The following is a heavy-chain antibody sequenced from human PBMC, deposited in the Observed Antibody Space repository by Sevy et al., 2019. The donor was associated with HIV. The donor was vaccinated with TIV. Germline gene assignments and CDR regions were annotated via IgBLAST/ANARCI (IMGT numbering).Heavy chain of an antibody. CDR3: AEEWRFLEWLRFYY. J-gene: IGHJ4*02. CDR2: IIPIFGTA. Sequence: ASVKVSCKASGGTLSSYAISWVRQAPGQGLEWMGGIIPIFGTANYAQKFPGRVTITADESTSTAYMELSSLRTEDTAVDYCAEEWRFLEWLRFYYWGQGTLVTVSS. V-gene: IGHV1-69*13. CDR1: GGTLSSYA. D-gene: IGHD3-3*01.